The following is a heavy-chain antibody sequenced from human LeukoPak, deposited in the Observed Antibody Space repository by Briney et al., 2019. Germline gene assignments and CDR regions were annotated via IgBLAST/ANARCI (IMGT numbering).Heavy chain of an antibody. CDR1: GGSISSGGYS. J-gene: IGHJ6*02. Sequence: SQTLSLTCAVSGGSISSGGYSWTWIRQPPGKGLEWIGYIYHNGNTYYNPSLKSRVTISVDTSKNQFSLKLSSVTAADTAVYYCARTQRITMVRGVMDVWGQGTTVTVSS. D-gene: IGHD3-10*01. CDR3: ARTQRITMVRGVMDV. V-gene: IGHV4-30-2*01. CDR2: IYHNGNT.